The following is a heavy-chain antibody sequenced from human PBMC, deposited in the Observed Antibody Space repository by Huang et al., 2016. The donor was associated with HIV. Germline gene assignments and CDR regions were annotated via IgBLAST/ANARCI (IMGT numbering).Heavy chain of an antibody. CDR2: IRGDGSEK. CDR1: GFNFKKYW. CDR3: ATNLQIVVVPPDMGYDAFDM. Sequence: DEHLVESGGGLVQPGGSVTITCEVSGFNFKKYWMNWVRQDPGKGMEVVAKIRGDGSEKNYVDYVKGRFTIFRDNAKNLLYLQMKSLRAEDTSVYYCATNLQIVVVPPDMGYDAFDMWGQGTMVTVSS. V-gene: IGHV3-7*01. J-gene: IGHJ3*02. D-gene: IGHD2-2*01.